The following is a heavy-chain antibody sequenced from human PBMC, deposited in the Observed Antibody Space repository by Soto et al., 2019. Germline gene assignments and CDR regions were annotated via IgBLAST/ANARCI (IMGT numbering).Heavy chain of an antibody. Sequence: QVQLQQWGAGLLKPSETLSLTCAVYGGSFSGYYWSWIRQPPGKGLEWIGEINHSGSTNYNPSLKSRVTISVDTSKNQFSLKLSSVTAADTAVYYCARGPIYCSSTSCYGTGGFYYYYYMDVWGKGTTVTVSS. CDR2: INHSGST. CDR1: GGSFSGYY. J-gene: IGHJ6*03. CDR3: ARGPIYCSSTSCYGTGGFYYYYYMDV. V-gene: IGHV4-34*01. D-gene: IGHD2-2*01.